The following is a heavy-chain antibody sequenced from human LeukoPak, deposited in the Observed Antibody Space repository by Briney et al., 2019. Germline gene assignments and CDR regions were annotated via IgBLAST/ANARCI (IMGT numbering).Heavy chain of an antibody. V-gene: IGHV1-8*02. Sequence: EASVKVSCKASGYTFSTHDINWVRPATGQGLEWMGWMNPNTGNTGFAQRFQGRVTMTRNTSITTAYMELSSLRSEDTAIFYCAIMDIPMQYDAFDIWGQETMVTISS. CDR3: AIMDIPMQYDAFDI. CDR2: MNPNTGNT. CDR1: GYTFSTHD. D-gene: IGHD5-18*01. J-gene: IGHJ3*02.